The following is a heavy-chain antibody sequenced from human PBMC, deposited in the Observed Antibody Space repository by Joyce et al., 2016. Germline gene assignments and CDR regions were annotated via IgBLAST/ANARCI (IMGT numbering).Heavy chain of an antibody. Sequence: QVQLVESGGGVGQPGRSLTLSCAASGFSFSQFSMVWIRQAQGKGLEGAAVISSDGSNKYYADSAKGRFIISRDNSKNTLNLQMTGLRSDDTGVYYCASGTTVTRMGNWFDPWGQGTLVTVSS. CDR2: ISSDGSNK. CDR1: GFSFSQFS. V-gene: IGHV3-30-3*01. CDR3: ASGTTVTRMGNWFDP. J-gene: IGHJ5*02. D-gene: IGHD4-17*01.